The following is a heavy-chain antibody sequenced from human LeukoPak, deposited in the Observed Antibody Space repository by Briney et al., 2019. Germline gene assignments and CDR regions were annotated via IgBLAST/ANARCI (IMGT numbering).Heavy chain of an antibody. CDR3: ARIVRYGSAPLSSFGLDV. CDR2: TNSDGSST. D-gene: IGHD3-10*01. CDR1: GFTFSKYW. Sequence: GGSLRLSCAASGFTFSKYWIHWVRQAPGKGLIWFSRTNSDGSSTIYADSVKGRFTVSRDNAKNTVYLQMNSLRVEDTAVYYCARIVRYGSAPLSSFGLDVWGQGTTVIVSS. J-gene: IGHJ6*02. V-gene: IGHV3-74*01.